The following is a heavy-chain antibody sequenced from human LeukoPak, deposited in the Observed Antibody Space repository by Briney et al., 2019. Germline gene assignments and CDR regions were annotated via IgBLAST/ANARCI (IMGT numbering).Heavy chain of an antibody. D-gene: IGHD4-17*01. Sequence: SETLSLTCAVYGGSFSSYYWSWIRQPPGKGLEWIGYIYYSGSTNYNPSLKSRVTISVDTSKNQFSLKLSSVTAADTAVYYCATTDGDLPSGYGMDVWGQGTTVTVSS. CDR1: GGSFSSYY. CDR3: ATTDGDLPSGYGMDV. CDR2: IYYSGST. V-gene: IGHV4-59*01. J-gene: IGHJ6*02.